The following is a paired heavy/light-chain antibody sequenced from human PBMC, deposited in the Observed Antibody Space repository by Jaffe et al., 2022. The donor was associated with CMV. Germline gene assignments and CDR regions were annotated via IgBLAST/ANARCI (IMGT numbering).Heavy chain of an antibody. CDR3: AKDMGGGGSVEMATIGAVYYYYGMDV. CDR2: ISGSGGST. V-gene: IGHV3-23*01. CDR1: GFTFSSYA. J-gene: IGHJ6*02. D-gene: IGHD5-12*01. Sequence: EVQLLESGGGLVQPGGSLRLSCAASGFTFSSYAMSWVRQAPGKGLEWVSAISGSGGSTYYADSVKGRFTISRDNSKNTLYLQMNSLRAEDTAVYYCAKDMGGGGSVEMATIGAVYYYYGMDVWGQGTTVTVSS.
Light chain of an antibody. CDR2: GAS. CDR3: QQYGSSPPIT. J-gene: IGKJ3*01. V-gene: IGKV3-20*01. Sequence: EIVLTQSPGTLSLSPGERATLSCRASQSVSSSYLAWYQQKPGQAPRLLIYGASSRATGIPDRFSGSGSGTDFTLTISRLEPEDFAVYYCQQYGSSPPITFGPGTKVDIK. CDR1: QSVSSSY.